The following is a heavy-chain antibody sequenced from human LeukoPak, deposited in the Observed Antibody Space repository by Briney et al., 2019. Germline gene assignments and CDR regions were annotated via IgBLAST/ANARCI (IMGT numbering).Heavy chain of an antibody. CDR2: MYHNRGT. CDR3: ASYYASGVSAYDYFGMDV. D-gene: IGHD3-10*01. J-gene: IGHJ6*04. Sequence: SETLSLTCAVSGYSLSSGYYWGWIRQPPGKGLEWIGSMYHNRGTYYNPSLKSRVTISMDTSKNQFSLRLSSVTAADTAVYYCASYYASGVSAYDYFGMDVWGKGTTVTVS. CDR1: GYSLSSGYY. V-gene: IGHV4-38-2*01.